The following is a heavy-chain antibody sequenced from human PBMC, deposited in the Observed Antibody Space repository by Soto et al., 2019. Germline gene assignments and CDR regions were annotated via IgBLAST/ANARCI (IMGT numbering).Heavy chain of an antibody. CDR2: INSVGSYL. CDR1: GFIFSSYT. V-gene: IGHV3-21*04. J-gene: IGHJ5*02. D-gene: IGHD6-19*01. CDR3: ARDRLSSGWYNWFDP. Sequence: PGGSLRLSCAASGFIFSSYTMNWVRQAPGRGLEWVSNINSVGSYLWYEDSVQGRFTISRDNAKNSLYLQMNSLRVEDTAVYYCARDRLSSGWYNWFDPWGQGTLVTVSS.